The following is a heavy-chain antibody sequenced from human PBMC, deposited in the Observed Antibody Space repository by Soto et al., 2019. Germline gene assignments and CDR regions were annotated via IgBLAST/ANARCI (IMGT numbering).Heavy chain of an antibody. V-gene: IGHV3-23*01. CDR3: AKDTTVLPLYDYYMDV. J-gene: IGHJ6*03. Sequence: EVQLLESGGGLVQPGGSLRLSCAASGFTFSSYAMSWVRQAPGKGLEWVSAISGSRGSTYYADSVKGRFTISRDNSKNPLYLQMNSLRAEDTAVYYCAKDTTVLPLYDYYMDVWGKGTTVTVSS. D-gene: IGHD4-17*01. CDR2: ISGSRGST. CDR1: GFTFSSYA.